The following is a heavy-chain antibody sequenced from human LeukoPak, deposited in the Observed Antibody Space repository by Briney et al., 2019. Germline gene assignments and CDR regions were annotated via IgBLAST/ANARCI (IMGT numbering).Heavy chain of an antibody. D-gene: IGHD6-19*01. CDR2: INTSGGTT. J-gene: IGHJ5*02. Sequence: PGGSLRLSCAASGFTFSSYGMTWVRQAPGKGLEWVSTINTSGGTTYYTDSVKGRFTGSRDNSKNTLYLQMNSLRAEDTAVYYCARGRGSGWYAGWFDPWGQGTLVTVSS. V-gene: IGHV3-23*01. CDR3: ARGRGSGWYAGWFDP. CDR1: GFTFSSYG.